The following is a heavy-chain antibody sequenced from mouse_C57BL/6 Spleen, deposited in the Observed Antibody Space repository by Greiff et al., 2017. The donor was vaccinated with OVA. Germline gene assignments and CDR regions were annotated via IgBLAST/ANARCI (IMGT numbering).Heavy chain of an antibody. CDR3: TRWQPACYSNHWYFDV. D-gene: IGHD2-5*01. Sequence: QVQLQQSGAELVRPGASVTLSCKASGYTFTDYEMHWVKQTPVHGLEWIGAIDPETGGTAYNQKFKGKAILTADKSSSTAYMELRSLTSEDSAVYYCTRWQPACYSNHWYFDVWGTGTTVTVSS. CDR1: GYTFTDYE. V-gene: IGHV1-15*01. CDR2: IDPETGGT. J-gene: IGHJ1*03.